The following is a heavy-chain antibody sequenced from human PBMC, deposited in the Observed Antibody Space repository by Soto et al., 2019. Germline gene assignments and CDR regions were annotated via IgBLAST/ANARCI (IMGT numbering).Heavy chain of an antibody. J-gene: IGHJ6*02. CDR2: IDHSGST. V-gene: IGHV4-34*01. Sequence: PSETLSLTCAVYGGSFSGYYWSWIRQTPGKGLEWIGEIDHSGSTNYNPSLKSRVTISIDPSENQFSLKLSSVTAADTGVFYCARKGGGRYDFWRKAMDVWGQGIAVTVSS. CDR3: ARKGGGRYDFWRKAMDV. CDR1: GGSFSGYY. D-gene: IGHD3-3*01.